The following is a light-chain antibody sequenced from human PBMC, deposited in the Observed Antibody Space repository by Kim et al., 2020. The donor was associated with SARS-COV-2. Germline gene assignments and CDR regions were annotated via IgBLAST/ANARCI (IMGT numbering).Light chain of an antibody. CDR2: DND. V-gene: IGLV1-51*01. CDR3: GTWDNKLSAGV. J-gene: IGLJ2*01. Sequence: GQKVTSSCSGSSSNIGNNYVSWYHQLPGTTPKLLIYDNDKRPSGIPDRFSGSNSGTSATLGIAALQTGDEAVYYCGTWDNKLSAGVFGGGTQLTVL. CDR1: SSNIGNNY.